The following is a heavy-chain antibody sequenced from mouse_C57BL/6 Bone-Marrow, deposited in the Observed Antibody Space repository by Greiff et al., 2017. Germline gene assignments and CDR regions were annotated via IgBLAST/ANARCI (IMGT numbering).Heavy chain of an antibody. J-gene: IGHJ1*03. V-gene: IGHV5-4*01. CDR1: GFTFSSYA. CDR3: ARERWGFDV. Sequence: EVQLVESGGGLVKPGGSLKLSCAASGFTFSSYAMSWVRQTPEKRLEWVATISDGGSYTYYPDNVKGRFTISRDHAKNNLYLQMSHLKSEDTAMYYCARERWGFDVWGTGTTVTVSS. D-gene: IGHD2-3*01. CDR2: ISDGGSYT.